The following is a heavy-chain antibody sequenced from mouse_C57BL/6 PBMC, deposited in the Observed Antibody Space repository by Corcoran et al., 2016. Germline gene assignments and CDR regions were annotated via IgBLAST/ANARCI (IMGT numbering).Heavy chain of an antibody. V-gene: IGHV9-3*01. CDR2: INTYSGVP. CDR3: ARGGYYLAWFAY. D-gene: IGHD2-3*01. CDR1: GYTFTTYG. J-gene: IGHJ3*01. Sequence: QIQLVQSGPELKKPGETVKISCKASGYTFTTYGMSWVKQAPGKGLKWMGWINTYSGVPTYADDFKGRFAFSLETSASTAYLQINNLKNEDTATYFCARGGYYLAWFAYWGQGTLVTVSA.